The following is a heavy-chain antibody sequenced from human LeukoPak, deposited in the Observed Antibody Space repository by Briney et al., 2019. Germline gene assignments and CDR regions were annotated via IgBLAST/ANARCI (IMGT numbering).Heavy chain of an antibody. V-gene: IGHV4-31*03. CDR3: AREVAEWERRYFDY. CDR1: GDSISSGGYY. CDR2: IYYSGGT. D-gene: IGHD1-26*01. Sequence: SETLSLTCTVSGDSISSGGYYWNWIRQHPVKGLEWIGYIYYSGGTYYNPSFKSRVTISVDTSKNQFSLKLSSVTAADTAVYYCAREVAEWERRYFDYWGQGTLVTVSS. J-gene: IGHJ4*02.